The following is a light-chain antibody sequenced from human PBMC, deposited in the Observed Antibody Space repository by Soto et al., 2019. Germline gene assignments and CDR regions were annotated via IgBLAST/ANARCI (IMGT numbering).Light chain of an antibody. Sequence: VMTQSPLSLPVTLGQPASISCRSNQILVHSDGIAYFSWFQQRPGRSPRRLIYKVSNRDSGVPARFSGSGSGTDFALKIIRVEAEDVGVYSSLQGTHRPITFSEGTRLEIK. J-gene: IGKJ5*01. CDR2: KVS. CDR3: LQGTHRPIT. V-gene: IGKV2-30*02. CDR1: QILVHSDGIAY.